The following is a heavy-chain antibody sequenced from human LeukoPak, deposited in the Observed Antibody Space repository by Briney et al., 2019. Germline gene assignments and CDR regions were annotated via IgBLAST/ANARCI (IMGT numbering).Heavy chain of an antibody. D-gene: IGHD4-23*01. CDR3: ARWSLNSTVVTPSSYAFDI. CDR2: IYYSGST. V-gene: IGHV4-30-4*08. CDR1: GGSISSGDYY. Sequence: PSETLSLTCTVSGGSISSGDYYWSWIRQPPGKGLEWIGYIYYSGSTYYNPSLKSRVTISVDTSKNQFSLKLSSVTAADTAVYYCARWSLNSTVVTPSSYAFDIWGQGTMVTVSS. J-gene: IGHJ3*02.